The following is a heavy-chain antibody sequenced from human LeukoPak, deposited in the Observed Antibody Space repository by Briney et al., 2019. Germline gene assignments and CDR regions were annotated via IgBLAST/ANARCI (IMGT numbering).Heavy chain of an antibody. D-gene: IGHD2-15*01. CDR1: GFTFSSYN. Sequence: PGGSLRLSCAASGFTFSSYNMNWVRQAPGKGLEWISYISLSTTSIYYADSVKGRFTISRDNAKNSLYLQMNSLRAEDTAVYYCARRGRYCSGGSCPNDYWGQGTLVTVSS. J-gene: IGHJ4*02. CDR2: ISLSTTSI. CDR3: ARRGRYCSGGSCPNDY. V-gene: IGHV3-48*01.